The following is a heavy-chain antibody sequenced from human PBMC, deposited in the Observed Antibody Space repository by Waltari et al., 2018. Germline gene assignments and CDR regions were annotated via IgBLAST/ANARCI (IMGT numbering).Heavy chain of an antibody. Sequence: EVQLVESGGGLVQPGRSLRLSCAASGFTFDDYAMHWVRQAPGKGLECGAGISWNSGSIGYADSVKGRFTISRDNAKNALYLQMNSLRTEDTALYYCAKGHSGSYGLDYWGQGTLVTVSS. J-gene: IGHJ4*02. CDR3: AKGHSGSYGLDY. CDR2: ISWNSGSI. CDR1: GFTFDDYA. D-gene: IGHD1-26*01. V-gene: IGHV3-9*01.